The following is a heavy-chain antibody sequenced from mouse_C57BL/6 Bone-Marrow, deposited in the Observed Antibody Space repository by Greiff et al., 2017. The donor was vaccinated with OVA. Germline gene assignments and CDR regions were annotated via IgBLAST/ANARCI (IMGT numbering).Heavy chain of an antibody. D-gene: IGHD1-1*01. CDR3: ARWGSYYYGSSHGAMDY. Sequence: QVQLKESGPELVKPGASVKISCTASGYAFSSSWMNWVKQRPGKGLEWIGRIYPGDGDTNYNGKFKGKATLTADTSSSTAYMQLSSLTSEDAAVYVCARWGSYYYGSSHGAMDYWGQGTSVTVSS. CDR2: IYPGDGDT. CDR1: GYAFSSSW. V-gene: IGHV1-82*01. J-gene: IGHJ4*01.